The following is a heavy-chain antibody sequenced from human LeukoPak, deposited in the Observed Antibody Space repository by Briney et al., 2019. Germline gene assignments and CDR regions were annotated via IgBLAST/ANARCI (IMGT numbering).Heavy chain of an antibody. CDR3: ARGGGYYDSSGYYYVRSFDY. CDR2: INPSGGST. D-gene: IGHD3-22*01. CDR1: GYTFTSYY. Sequence: GASVKVSCKASGYTFTSYYMHWVRQAPGQGLEWMGIINPSGGSTSYAQKFQGRVTMTRDTSTSTVYMELSSLRSEDTAVYYCARGGGYYDSSGYYYVRSFDYWGQGTLVTVSS. J-gene: IGHJ4*02. V-gene: IGHV1-46*01.